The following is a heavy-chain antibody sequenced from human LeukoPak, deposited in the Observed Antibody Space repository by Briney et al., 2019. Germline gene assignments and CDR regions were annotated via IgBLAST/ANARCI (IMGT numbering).Heavy chain of an antibody. CDR1: GFTFRSYG. J-gene: IGHJ6*03. CDR2: IWYDGNNG. D-gene: IGHD1-1*01. Sequence: GGSLRLSCAASGFTFRSYGMHWVRQAPGKGLEWVALIWYDGNNGYYADSVRGRFTISRDNSNNMLYLQMNSLRAEDTAVYYCAKKAPAGGDYYYMDVWGEGTTVTVSS. CDR3: AKKAPAGGDYYYMDV. V-gene: IGHV3-33*06.